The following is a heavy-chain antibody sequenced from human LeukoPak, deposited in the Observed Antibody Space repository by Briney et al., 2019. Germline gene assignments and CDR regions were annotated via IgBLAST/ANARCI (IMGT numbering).Heavy chain of an antibody. CDR1: DDSFSSHY. D-gene: IGHD4-17*01. CDR3: ARDLVTVTKGFDI. V-gene: IGHV4-59*11. Sequence: SETLSLTCAVSDDSFSSHYWTWVRQPPGKGLEWIGYISYIGSTNYNPSPKSRVTISIDTSKNQFSLKLSSVTAADTAVYYCARDLVTVTKGFDIWGQGTMVSVSS. J-gene: IGHJ3*02. CDR2: ISYIGST.